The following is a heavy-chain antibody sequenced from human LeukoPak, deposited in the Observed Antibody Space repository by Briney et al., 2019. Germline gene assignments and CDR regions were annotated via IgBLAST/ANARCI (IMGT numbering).Heavy chain of an antibody. CDR2: ISSSGTTI. V-gene: IGHV3-48*01. J-gene: IGHJ4*02. Sequence: PGGSLRLSCAASGFRFSTYSMNWVRQAPGKGLEWVSYISSSGTTILYADSVKGRFTISRDNAKNSLYLQLNSLRTEDTAVYYCAKIGGYNLDYWGQGTLVTVSS. CDR3: AKIGGYNLDY. CDR1: GFRFSTYS. D-gene: IGHD5-24*01.